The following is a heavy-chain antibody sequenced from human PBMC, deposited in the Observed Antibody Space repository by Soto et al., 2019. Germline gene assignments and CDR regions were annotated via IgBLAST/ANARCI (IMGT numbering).Heavy chain of an antibody. CDR3: ASGAPYGDYTHFQH. V-gene: IGHV3-53*04. D-gene: IGHD4-17*01. CDR1: GFTVSSNY. Sequence: EVQLVESGGGLVQPGGSLRLSCAASGFTVSSNYMSWVRQAPGKGLEWVSVIYSGGSTYYADSVKGRFTISRHNSKNTLSPQMNSLRAEDTAVYDCASGAPYGDYTHFQHWGQGTLVTVSS. J-gene: IGHJ1*01. CDR2: IYSGGST.